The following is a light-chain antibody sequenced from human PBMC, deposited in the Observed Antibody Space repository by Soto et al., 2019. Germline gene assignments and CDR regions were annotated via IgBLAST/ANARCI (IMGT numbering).Light chain of an antibody. Sequence: DIQMTQSPSTLSASAGDTVTITCRASQNITTWLAWYQQKPGKAPKLLIYKASTLESGVPSRFSGSGSGTDFTLTISSLQADDFATYYCQEYTADPRTFGQGTKVDIK. CDR3: QEYTADPRT. CDR2: KAS. J-gene: IGKJ1*01. CDR1: QNITTW. V-gene: IGKV1-5*03.